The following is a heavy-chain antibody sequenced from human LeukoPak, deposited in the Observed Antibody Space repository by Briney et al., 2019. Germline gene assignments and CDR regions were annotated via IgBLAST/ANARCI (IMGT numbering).Heavy chain of an antibody. Sequence: SETLSLTCAVYGGSFSGYYWSWIRQPPGKGLEWIGEIIHSGSTNYNPSLKSRVTISVDTSKNQFSLKLSSVTAADTAVYYCARRGASGFGYCSSTSCYLRAFDIWGQGTMVTVSS. J-gene: IGHJ3*02. CDR3: ARRGASGFGYCSSTSCYLRAFDI. CDR2: IIHSGST. V-gene: IGHV4-34*12. D-gene: IGHD2-2*01. CDR1: GGSFSGYY.